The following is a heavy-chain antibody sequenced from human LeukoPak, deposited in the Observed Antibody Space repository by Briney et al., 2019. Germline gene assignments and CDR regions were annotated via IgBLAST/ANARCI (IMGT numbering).Heavy chain of an antibody. CDR2: ISYDGSNK. Sequence: PGRSLRLSCAASGFTFSSYAMHWVRQAPGKGLEWVAVISYDGSNKYYADSVKGRFTISRDNSKNTLYLQMNSLRAEDTAVYYCAKQQQLSQWGFDYWGQGTLVTVSS. D-gene: IGHD6-13*01. J-gene: IGHJ4*02. CDR1: GFTFSSYA. CDR3: AKQQQLSQWGFDY. V-gene: IGHV3-30*18.